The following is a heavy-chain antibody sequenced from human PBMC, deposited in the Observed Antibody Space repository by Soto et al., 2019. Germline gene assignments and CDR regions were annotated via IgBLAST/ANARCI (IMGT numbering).Heavy chain of an antibody. CDR3: ARGRHGDSKLPVLAARRYGNYGMDV. J-gene: IGHJ6*02. D-gene: IGHD4-17*01. CDR1: GGSFSGYH. V-gene: IGHV4-34*01. CDR2: FNQSGST. Sequence: SETLSLTCAVYGGSFSGYHWSWIRQSPGKGLEWIGEFNQSGSTNYNPSLKSRVSISVDTSKNQFSLKLSSVTAADTAVYYCARGRHGDSKLPVLAARRYGNYGMDVWGQGTTVTVSS.